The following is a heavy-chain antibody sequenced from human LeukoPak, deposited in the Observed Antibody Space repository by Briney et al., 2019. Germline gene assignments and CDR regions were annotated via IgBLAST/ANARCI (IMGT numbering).Heavy chain of an antibody. V-gene: IGHV3-7*01. CDR1: GFTFSRYW. J-gene: IGHJ4*02. CDR2: IKQDGSEK. Sequence: PGGSLRLSCAASGFTFSRYWMSWVRQAPGKGLEWVANIKQDGSEKYYVDSVKGRFTISRDNAKNSLYLQMNSLRAEDTAVYYCARDKIVGATHFDYWGQGTLVTVSS. CDR3: ARDKIVGATHFDY. D-gene: IGHD1-26*01.